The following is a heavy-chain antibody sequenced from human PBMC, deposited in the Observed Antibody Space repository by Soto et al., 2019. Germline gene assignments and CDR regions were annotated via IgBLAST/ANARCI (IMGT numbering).Heavy chain of an antibody. D-gene: IGHD5-18*01. CDR2: IIPIFGTA. CDR3: ARDPLDSYGYFDY. CDR1: GGTFSSYA. Sequence: QVQLVQSGAEVKKPRSSVKVSCKASGGTFSSYAISWVRQAPGQGLEWMGGIIPIFGTANYAQKFQGRVTITADESTSTAYVELSSLRSEDTAVYYCARDPLDSYGYFDYWGQGTLVTVSS. J-gene: IGHJ4*02. V-gene: IGHV1-69*12.